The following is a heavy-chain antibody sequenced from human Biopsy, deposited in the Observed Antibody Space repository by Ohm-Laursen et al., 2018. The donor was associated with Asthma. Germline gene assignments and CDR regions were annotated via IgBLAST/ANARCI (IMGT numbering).Heavy chain of an antibody. D-gene: IGHD4/OR15-4a*01. Sequence: TSGGYYWTWIRQHPGKGLEWVSGISWNSRSIGYGDSVKGRFTISRDNTKNSLYLQMNSLSPEDTAMYYCRALPTRTMYFDSWGQGTLVTVSS. J-gene: IGHJ4*02. CDR2: ISWNSRSI. V-gene: IGHV3-9*01. CDR1: TSGGYY. CDR3: RALPTRTMYFDS.